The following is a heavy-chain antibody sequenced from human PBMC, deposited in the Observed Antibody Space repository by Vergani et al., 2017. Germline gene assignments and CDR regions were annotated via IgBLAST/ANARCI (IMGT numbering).Heavy chain of an antibody. D-gene: IGHD3-22*01. J-gene: IGHJ6*02. Sequence: EVQLLESGGGLVQPGGSLRLSCAASGFTFSSYAMSWVRQAPGKGLEWVSAISSSGSTIYYADSVKGRFTISRDNAKNSLYLQMNSLRAEDTAVYYCARDPGSGYLAYYYYGMDVWGQGTTVTVSS. V-gene: IGHV3-48*03. CDR3: ARDPGSGYLAYYYYGMDV. CDR2: ISSSGSTI. CDR1: GFTFSSYA.